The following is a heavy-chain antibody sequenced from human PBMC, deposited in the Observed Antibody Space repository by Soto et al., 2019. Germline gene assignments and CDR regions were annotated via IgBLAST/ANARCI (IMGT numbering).Heavy chain of an antibody. CDR2: IYPHDSDT. D-gene: IGHD3-10*01. Sequence: EVQLVQSGAEVKKPGESVRISCKVSGYEFTTTGFAWVRQMPEKGLEWIGIIYPHDSDTKYNPSFEGQVTISSDKSISTAYLQWTSLKASDTAIYYCARSQALDHWGQGTLVTVSS. V-gene: IGHV5-51*01. J-gene: IGHJ5*02. CDR1: GYEFTTTG. CDR3: ARSQALDH.